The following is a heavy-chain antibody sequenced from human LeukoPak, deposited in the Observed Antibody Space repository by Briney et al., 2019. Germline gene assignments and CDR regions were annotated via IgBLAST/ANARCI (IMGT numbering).Heavy chain of an antibody. V-gene: IGHV4-34*01. J-gene: IGHJ4*02. CDR2: INHSGST. CDR3: ASSTQGVFDY. CDR1: GGSFSGYY. D-gene: IGHD3-16*01. Sequence: SETLSLTCAVYGGSFSGYYWSWIRQPPGKGLEWIGEINHSGSTNYNPSLKSRVTISVDTSKNQFSLKLSSVTAADTAVYYCASSTQGVFDYWGQGTLVTVSS.